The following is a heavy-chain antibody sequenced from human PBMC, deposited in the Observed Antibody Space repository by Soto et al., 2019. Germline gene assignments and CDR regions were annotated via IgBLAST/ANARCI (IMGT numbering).Heavy chain of an antibody. Sequence: SETLSLTCTVSGGSISSGGYYWSWIRQHPGKGLEWIGYIYDSGSTYYNPSLKSRVTISVDTSKNQFSLKLSSVTAADTAVYYCARDQRGGDRFDYWGQGNLVTVSS. J-gene: IGHJ4*02. CDR3: ARDQRGGDRFDY. CDR1: GGSISSGGYY. V-gene: IGHV4-31*03. D-gene: IGHD2-21*01. CDR2: IYDSGST.